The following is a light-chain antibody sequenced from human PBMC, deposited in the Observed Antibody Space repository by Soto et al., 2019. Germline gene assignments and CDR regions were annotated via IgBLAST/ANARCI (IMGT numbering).Light chain of an antibody. CDR2: GAS. Sequence: EIVMTQSPATLSVSPGERATLSCRASQSVSSNLAWYQQKPGQAPRLLIYGASTRATGIPARFSGSGSGTEVTLTISSLQSEDFADYYCQQYNNRPQTFGQGTKVE. V-gene: IGKV3-15*01. CDR1: QSVSSN. J-gene: IGKJ1*01. CDR3: QQYNNRPQT.